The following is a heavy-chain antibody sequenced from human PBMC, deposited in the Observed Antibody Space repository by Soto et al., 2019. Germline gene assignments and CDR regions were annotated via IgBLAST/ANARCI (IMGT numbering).Heavy chain of an antibody. Sequence: QITLKESGPTLVKPTQTLTLTCTFSGFSLSTSGMVVGWIRQPPGKALEWLAFIYWNDDKRDSPSLKSRLTITKDTSKNQVVLTMTNMDPVDTATYYCAHRSTALETDDWGQGTLVTVSS. J-gene: IGHJ4*02. D-gene: IGHD4-17*01. V-gene: IGHV2-5*01. CDR2: IYWNDDK. CDR3: AHRSTALETDD. CDR1: GFSLSTSGMV.